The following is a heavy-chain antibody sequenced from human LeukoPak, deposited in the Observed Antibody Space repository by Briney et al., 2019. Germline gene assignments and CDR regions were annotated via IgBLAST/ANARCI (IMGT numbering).Heavy chain of an antibody. J-gene: IGHJ3*01. D-gene: IGHD3/OR15-3a*01. CDR1: GGTFSDYA. V-gene: IGHV1-69*13. CDR3: ARFNPRRSYSFWT. Sequence: ASVKVSCKASGGTFSDYALNWVRQAPGQGLEWMGVFIPVLGTANSTQNFQDRVSITADESTSTAYMELSSLRSEDTAVYYCARFNPRRSYSFWTWGQGTVVTVSS. CDR2: FIPVLGTA.